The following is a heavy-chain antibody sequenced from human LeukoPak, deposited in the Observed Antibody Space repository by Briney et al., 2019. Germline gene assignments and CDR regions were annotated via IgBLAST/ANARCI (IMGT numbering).Heavy chain of an antibody. CDR2: IIPILGIA. V-gene: IGHV1-69*04. D-gene: IGHD2-15*01. J-gene: IGHJ4*02. CDR1: GGTFSSYA. CDR3: ARVGVGCSGGSCYTPGGYSDY. Sequence: SVKVSCKASGGTFSSYAISWVRQAPGQGLEWMGRIIPILGIANYAQKFQGRVTITADKSTSTAYMELSSLRSEDTAVYHCARVGVGCSGGSCYTPGGYSDYWGQGTLVTVFS.